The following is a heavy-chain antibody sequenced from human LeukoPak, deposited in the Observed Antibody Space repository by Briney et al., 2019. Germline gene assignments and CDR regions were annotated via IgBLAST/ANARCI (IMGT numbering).Heavy chain of an antibody. CDR3: ARVGPETAFGY. CDR2: INYKGGTT. J-gene: IGHJ4*02. Sequence: PGGSLRLSCAASGFILSSFSMHWVRQSPGRGLQYVSAINYKGGTTYYADSVKGRFTISRDNSKNTLYLQMASLRDEDMGVYYCARVGPETAFGYWGQGTLVTVSS. D-gene: IGHD1-14*01. CDR1: GFILSSFS. V-gene: IGHV3-64*02.